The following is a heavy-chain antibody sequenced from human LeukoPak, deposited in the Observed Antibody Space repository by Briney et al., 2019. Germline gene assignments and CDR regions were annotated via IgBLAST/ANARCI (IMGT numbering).Heavy chain of an antibody. V-gene: IGHV3-7*01. J-gene: IGHJ6*03. Sequence: GGSLRLSCAASGFTFSNYWMGWVRQAPGKGLEWVVNINEDGSEKYCVDSVKGRFTISRDNAKKSLYLQMNSLRAEDTAVYYCGRVDLRTFHHNYYMDVWGKGTTVTVSS. CDR1: GFTFSNYW. D-gene: IGHD1-14*01. CDR2: INEDGSEK. CDR3: GRVDLRTFHHNYYMDV.